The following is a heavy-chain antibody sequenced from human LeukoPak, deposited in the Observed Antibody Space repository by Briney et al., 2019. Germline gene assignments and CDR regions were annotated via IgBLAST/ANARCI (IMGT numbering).Heavy chain of an antibody. Sequence: GGSLRLSCAASGFTFSSYGMPWVRQAPGKGLEWVAVIWYDGSNKYYADSVKGRFTISRHNSKNTLYLQMNSLRAEDTAVYYCAREGRSLRHRYFDYWGQGTLVTVSS. CDR2: IWYDGSNK. V-gene: IGHV3-33*01. CDR3: AREGRSLRHRYFDY. CDR1: GFTFSSYG. D-gene: IGHD1-26*01. J-gene: IGHJ4*02.